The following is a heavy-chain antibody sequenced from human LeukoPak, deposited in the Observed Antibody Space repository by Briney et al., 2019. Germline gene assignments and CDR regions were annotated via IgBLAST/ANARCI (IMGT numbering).Heavy chain of an antibody. D-gene: IGHD3-3*01. CDR1: GYSFTSYW. CDR3: ARGLTIFGVVPNWFDP. V-gene: IGHV5-51*01. CDR2: IYPGDSDT. Sequence: GESLKISCKDSGYSFTSYWIGWVRQMPGKGLEWMGIIYPGDSDTRYSPSFQGQVTISADKSISTAYLQWSSLKASDTAMYYCARGLTIFGVVPNWFDPWGQGTLVTVSS. J-gene: IGHJ5*02.